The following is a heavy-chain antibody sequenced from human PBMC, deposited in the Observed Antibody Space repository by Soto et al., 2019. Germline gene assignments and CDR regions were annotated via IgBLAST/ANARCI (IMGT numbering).Heavy chain of an antibody. CDR2: IIPILGIA. CDR3: ARDWKAVAGIGMDV. J-gene: IGHJ6*02. D-gene: IGHD6-19*01. V-gene: IGHV1-69*04. Sequence: SVKVSCKASGGTFSSYTISWVRQAPGQGLEWMGRIIPILGIANYTQKFQGRVTITADKSTSTAYMELSSLRSEDTAVYYCARDWKAVAGIGMDVWGQGTTVTVSS. CDR1: GGTFSSYT.